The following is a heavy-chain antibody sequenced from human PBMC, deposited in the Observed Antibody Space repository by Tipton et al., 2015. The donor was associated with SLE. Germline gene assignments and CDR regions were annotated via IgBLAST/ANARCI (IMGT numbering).Heavy chain of an antibody. V-gene: IGHV4-30-4*07. CDR3: ARDYPPAARAFDI. CDR2: IYYSGST. Sequence: GLVKPSETLSLTCAVYGGSISSSSSYYWSWIRQPPGKGLEWIGYIYYSGSTYYNPSLKSRVTISVDTSKNQFSLKLNSVTAADTAVYYCARDYPPAARAFDIWGQGTMVTVSS. D-gene: IGHD6-6*01. CDR1: GGSISSSSSYY. J-gene: IGHJ3*02.